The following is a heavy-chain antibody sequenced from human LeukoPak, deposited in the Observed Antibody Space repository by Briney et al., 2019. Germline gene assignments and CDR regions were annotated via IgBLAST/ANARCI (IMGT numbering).Heavy chain of an antibody. J-gene: IGHJ3*02. D-gene: IGHD1-26*01. CDR2: IDYSATT. CDR1: GGSISTYY. Sequence: SETLSLTCTVSGGSISTYYWSWIRQPPGKGLEWIAYIDYSATTNYNPSLKSRVTISVDTSKNQFSLKLSSVTAADTAVYYCARNSRRELLHAFDIWGQGTMVTVSS. CDR3: ARNSRRELLHAFDI. V-gene: IGHV4-59*01.